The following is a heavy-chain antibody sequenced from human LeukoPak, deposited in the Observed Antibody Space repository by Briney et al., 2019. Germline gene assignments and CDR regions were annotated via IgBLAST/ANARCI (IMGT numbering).Heavy chain of an antibody. CDR2: IKQDGSEK. CDR1: GFTFSNYW. V-gene: IGHV3-7*01. D-gene: IGHD1-14*01. Sequence: PGGSLRLSCAASGFTFSNYWMTWVRQAPGKGLEWVASIKQDGSEKYYVDSVKGRFTISRDNAKNSLYLQMNSLRVEDTAVYYCARKTGDCWGQGTLVIVSS. J-gene: IGHJ4*02. CDR3: ARKTGDC.